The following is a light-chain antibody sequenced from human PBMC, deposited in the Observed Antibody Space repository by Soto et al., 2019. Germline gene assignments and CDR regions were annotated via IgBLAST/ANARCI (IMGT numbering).Light chain of an antibody. CDR1: QTVRNNY. V-gene: IGKV3-20*01. Sequence: EFVLTQSPGTLSLSPGERATLSCRASQTVRNNYLAWYQQKPGQAPRLLIYDASSRATGIPDRFSGGGSGTDFTLTISTLEPEDFAVYYCQQFSSYPPTFGGGTKVDIK. CDR2: DAS. CDR3: QQFSSYPPT. J-gene: IGKJ4*01.